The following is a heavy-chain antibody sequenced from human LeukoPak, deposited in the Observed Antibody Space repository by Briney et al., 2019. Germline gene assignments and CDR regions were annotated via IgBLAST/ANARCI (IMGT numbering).Heavy chain of an antibody. V-gene: IGHV1-69*04. Sequence: SVKVSCKASGGTFSSYAISWVRQAPGQGLEWMGRIIPILGIANYAQKFQGRVTITADKSTSTAYMELSSLRSEDTAVYYCARDEGSSWYQGVLDYWGQGTLVTVSS. CDR3: ARDEGSSWYQGVLDY. D-gene: IGHD6-13*01. CDR2: IIPILGIA. J-gene: IGHJ4*02. CDR1: GGTFSSYA.